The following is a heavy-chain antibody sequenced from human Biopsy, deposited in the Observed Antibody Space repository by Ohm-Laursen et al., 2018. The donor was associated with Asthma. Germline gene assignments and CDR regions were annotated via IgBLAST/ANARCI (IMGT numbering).Heavy chain of an antibody. CDR1: GGSFSSNY. V-gene: IGHV4-34*01. J-gene: IGHJ6*02. Sequence: SDTLSLTGSVYGGSFSSNYWIWIRQTPGKGRGWLGDTHHSGYTNYNPSLRSRLTLSVDTSKNQFSLRLTSVTAADTAVYYCARGSSSRLSQWELLVSGGKRAHSYYGMDVWGQGTTVTVSS. CDR2: THHSGYT. CDR3: ARGSSSRLSQWELLVSGGKRAHSYYGMDV. D-gene: IGHD1-26*01.